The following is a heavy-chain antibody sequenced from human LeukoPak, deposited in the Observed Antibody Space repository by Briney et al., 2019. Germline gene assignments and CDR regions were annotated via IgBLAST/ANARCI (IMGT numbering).Heavy chain of an antibody. J-gene: IGHJ5*02. CDR1: GGSISSSNW. V-gene: IGHV4-4*02. D-gene: IGHD6-19*01. CDR3: AREVSSGWYPNWFDP. Sequence: SETLSLTCAVSGGSISSSNWWSWVRQPPGKGLEWIGEIYHSGSTNYNPSLKSRVTISVDKSKNQFSLKLSSVTAADTAVYYCAREVSSGWYPNWFDPWGQGTLVTVSS. CDR2: IYHSGST.